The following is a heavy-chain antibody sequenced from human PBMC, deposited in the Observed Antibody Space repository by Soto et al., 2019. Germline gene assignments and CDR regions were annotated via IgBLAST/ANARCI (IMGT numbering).Heavy chain of an antibody. D-gene: IGHD5-12*01. CDR3: GRLNGYGYAFDI. Sequence: MPGKGLEWMGIIYPDDSDTRNSPSFQGQVTISGDKSISTAYLQWSSLKASDTAMYYCGRLNGYGYAFDIWGQGTMVTVSS. V-gene: IGHV5-51*01. J-gene: IGHJ3*02. CDR2: IYPDDSDT.